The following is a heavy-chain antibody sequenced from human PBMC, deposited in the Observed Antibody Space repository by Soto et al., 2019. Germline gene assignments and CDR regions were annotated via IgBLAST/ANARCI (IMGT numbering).Heavy chain of an antibody. CDR3: ARGATHGISWYFWFDP. J-gene: IGHJ5*02. Sequence: QMQLVQSGAEVRMPGSSVKVSCKASGGTFSTYSINWVSQAPGQGLEWRGGIIPLFGTTNYAQKFKGRVTITSDESTSTAYMELSSLRAEDAAVYYCARGATHGISWYFWFDPWGQGTLVTVSS. V-gene: IGHV1-69*01. CDR2: IIPLFGTT. CDR1: GGTFSTYS. D-gene: IGHD6-13*01.